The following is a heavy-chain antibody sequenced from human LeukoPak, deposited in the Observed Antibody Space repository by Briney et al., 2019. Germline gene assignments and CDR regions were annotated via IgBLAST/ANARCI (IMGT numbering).Heavy chain of an antibody. CDR2: ISYDGGNK. J-gene: IGHJ6*02. D-gene: IGHD3-10*01. CDR3: ARDRSPQLGVLLWFGEPRISRVYYYYGMDV. Sequence: PGGSLRLSCAASGFTFSSYAMHWVRQAPGKGLEWVAVISYDGGNKYYADSVKGRFTISRDNSKNTLYLQMNSLRAEDTAVYYCARDRSPQLGVLLWFGEPRISRVYYYYGMDVWGQGTTVTVSS. V-gene: IGHV3-30*04. CDR1: GFTFSSYA.